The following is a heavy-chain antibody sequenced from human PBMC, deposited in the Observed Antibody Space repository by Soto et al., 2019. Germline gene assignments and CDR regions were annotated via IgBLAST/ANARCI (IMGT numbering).Heavy chain of an antibody. CDR1: GGSYSGYY. V-gene: IGHV4-34*01. D-gene: IGHD3-9*01. CDR2: INHSGST. J-gene: IGHJ5*02. CDR3: ARCRRYYDILTGCNWFDP. Sequence: SETLSLTGAVYGGSYSGYYWSWIRQHPGKGLEWIREINHSGSTNYKPSLKSRVTISVDTSNNQFSLKLSSVTAADPAVYYCARCRRYYDILTGCNWFDPCGQGTLVTVSS.